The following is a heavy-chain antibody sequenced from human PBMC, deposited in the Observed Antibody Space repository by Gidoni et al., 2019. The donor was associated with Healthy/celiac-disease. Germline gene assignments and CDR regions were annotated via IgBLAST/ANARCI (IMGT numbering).Heavy chain of an antibody. V-gene: IGHV3-23*01. Sequence: EVQLLESGGGLVQPGGSLSLSCAASGFTFSSYPMSCVRQAPGKGLEWVAGICGSGGSTYYADSVKGRFTISRDNSKNTLYLQMNSLRAEDTAVYYCAKVEEWFGESKFDPWGQGTLVTVSS. CDR2: ICGSGGST. J-gene: IGHJ5*02. CDR3: AKVEEWFGESKFDP. CDR1: GFTFSSYP. D-gene: IGHD3-10*01.